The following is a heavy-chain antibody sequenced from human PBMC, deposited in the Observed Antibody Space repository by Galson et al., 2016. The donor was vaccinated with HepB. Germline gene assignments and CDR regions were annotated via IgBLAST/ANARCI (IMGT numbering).Heavy chain of an antibody. V-gene: IGHV5-51*01. CDR2: IYPGDSNT. CDR1: GYSFPIYW. D-gene: IGHD6-13*01. J-gene: IGHJ4*02. Sequence: QSGAEVKKPGESLKISCQGSGYSFPIYWIGWVRQMSGKGLEWMGIIYPGDSNTRYSPSFQGQVTISADKSISTAYLQWSSLKASDSAMYYCVTTPGITSSWNNAFDYWGQGTLVTVSS. CDR3: VTTPGITSSWNNAFDY.